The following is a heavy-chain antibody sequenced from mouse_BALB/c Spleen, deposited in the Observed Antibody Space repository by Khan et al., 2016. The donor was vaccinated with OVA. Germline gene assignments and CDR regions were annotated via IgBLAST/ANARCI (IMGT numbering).Heavy chain of an antibody. CDR3: ARAYYGNYRETMDY. V-gene: IGHV2-6-7*01. Sequence: VELVESGPGLVAPSQSLSITCTVSGFSLTGYGVNWVRQPPGKGLEWLGMIWGDGSTDYNSALKYRLSISKDNSKSQVFLKMNSLQTDDTARYDCARAYYGNYRETMDYWGQGTSGTVSA. CDR2: IWGDGST. J-gene: IGHJ4*01. CDR1: GFSLTGYG. D-gene: IGHD2-10*01.